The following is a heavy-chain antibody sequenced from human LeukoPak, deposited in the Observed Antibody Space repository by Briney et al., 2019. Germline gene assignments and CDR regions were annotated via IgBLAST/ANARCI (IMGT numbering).Heavy chain of an antibody. CDR1: GFTFSSYA. Sequence: GGSLRLSCAASGFTFSSYAMHWVRQAPGKGLEWVSLISGDGGSTFYVDSVKGRFTISRDNSKNSLYLQMNSLRTEDTALYYCAKDTAMATIGFDYWGQGTLVTVSS. CDR3: AKDTAMATIGFDY. CDR2: ISGDGGST. J-gene: IGHJ4*02. V-gene: IGHV3-43*02. D-gene: IGHD5-18*01.